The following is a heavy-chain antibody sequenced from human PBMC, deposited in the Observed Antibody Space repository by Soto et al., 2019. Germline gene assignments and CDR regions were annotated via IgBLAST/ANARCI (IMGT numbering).Heavy chain of an antibody. Sequence: AGGSLRLSCAASGFTFSSYGMHWVRQAPGKGLEWVAVISYDGSNKYYADSVKGRFTISRDDSKNTLSLHMTRLEPEDTALYYCVAESHVTPYYFENWGQGALVTVSS. D-gene: IGHD2-21*02. CDR3: VAESHVTPYYFEN. J-gene: IGHJ4*02. V-gene: IGHV3-30*03. CDR1: GFTFSSYG. CDR2: ISYDGSNK.